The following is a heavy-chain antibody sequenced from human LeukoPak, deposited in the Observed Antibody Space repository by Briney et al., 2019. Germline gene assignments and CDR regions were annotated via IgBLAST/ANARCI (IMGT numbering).Heavy chain of an antibody. D-gene: IGHD3-10*01. V-gene: IGHV1-69-2*01. CDR1: GYTFTDYY. J-gene: IGHJ6*02. CDR3: ARDMVRGVDYYYYGMDV. CDR2: VDPEDGET. Sequence: GASVKVSCKASGYTFTDYYMHWVQQAPGKGLEWMGRVDPEDGETIYAEKFQGRVTITADTSTDTAYMELSSLRSEDTAVYYCARDMVRGVDYYYYGMDVWGQGTTVTVSS.